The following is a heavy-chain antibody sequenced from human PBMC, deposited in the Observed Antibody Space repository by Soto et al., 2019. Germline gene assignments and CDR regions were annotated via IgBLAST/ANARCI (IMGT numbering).Heavy chain of an antibody. CDR3: AGGRRVAAPQPAYYYYYYYRDV. Sequence: PSETLSLTCTVSGGSSSSYYWSWIRQPPGKGLEWIGYIYYSGSTNYNPSLKSRVTISVDTSKNQFSLKLSSVTAADTAVYYWAGGRRVAAPQPAYYYYYYYRDVGGKGTTVPVSS. J-gene: IGHJ6*03. D-gene: IGHD2-15*01. V-gene: IGHV4-59*01. CDR2: IYYSGST. CDR1: GGSSSSYY.